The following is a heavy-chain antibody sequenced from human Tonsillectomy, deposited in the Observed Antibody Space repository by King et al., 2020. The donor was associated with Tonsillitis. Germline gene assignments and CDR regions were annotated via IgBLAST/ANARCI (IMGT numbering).Heavy chain of an antibody. CDR2: IIHSGST. Sequence: VQLQQWGAGLLKPSETLSLTCAVYGGSFMGYYWSWILQPPGKGLEGIVEIIHSGSTNYNPSLKSRVTISVETPKNQFSLKLASVTAADTAVYYCAREPGIAAAGDWFDPWGQGTLVTVSS. J-gene: IGHJ5*02. CDR1: GGSFMGYY. CDR3: AREPGIAAAGDWFDP. D-gene: IGHD6-13*01. V-gene: IGHV4-34*12.